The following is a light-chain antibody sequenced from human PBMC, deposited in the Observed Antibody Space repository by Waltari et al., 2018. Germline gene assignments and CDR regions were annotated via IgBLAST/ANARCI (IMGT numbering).Light chain of an antibody. CDR1: NSNIGSKT. Sequence: QSVVTQPPSASGTPGQRVTISCSGSNSNIGSKTVNWYYQVSGMAPKLLIYNDDQRPSGVPDRFSAAKSGTSASLAISGLQSDDEAEYYCAAWDEILNGPVFGGGTKLTVL. V-gene: IGLV1-44*01. J-gene: IGLJ3*02. CDR3: AAWDEILNGPV. CDR2: NDD.